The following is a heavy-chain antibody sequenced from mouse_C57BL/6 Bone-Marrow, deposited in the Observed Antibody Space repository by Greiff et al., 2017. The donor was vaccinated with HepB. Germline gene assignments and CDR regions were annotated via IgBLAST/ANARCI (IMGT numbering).Heavy chain of an antibody. CDR1: GYTFTSYW. CDR3: TRGSMMVTTGWYFDV. J-gene: IGHJ1*03. D-gene: IGHD2-3*01. CDR2: IYPGNSDT. V-gene: IGHV1-5*01. Sequence: EVQLQQSGTVLARPGASVKMSCKTSGYTFTSYWMHWVKQRPGQGLEWIGAIYPGNSDTSYNQKFKGKAKLTAVTSASTAYMELSSLTNEDSAVYYCTRGSMMVTTGWYFDVWGTGTTVTVSS.